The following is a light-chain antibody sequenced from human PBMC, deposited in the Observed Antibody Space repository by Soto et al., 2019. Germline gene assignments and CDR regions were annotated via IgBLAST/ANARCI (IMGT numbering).Light chain of an antibody. V-gene: IGKV3-20*01. CDR2: GAS. Sequence: ETVLTQSPGILSLSPGERATLACRASQSVSSKYLAWYQEKPGQPPRVLIHGASSRATGIPDRFSGSGSGTDFTLTISRLEPEDLAVYYCQQWGNSRYAFGQGTRLES. J-gene: IGKJ2*01. CDR3: QQWGNSRYA. CDR1: QSVSSKY.